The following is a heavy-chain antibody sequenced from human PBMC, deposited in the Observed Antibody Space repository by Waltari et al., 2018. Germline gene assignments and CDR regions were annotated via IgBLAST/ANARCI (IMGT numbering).Heavy chain of an antibody. J-gene: IGHJ3*02. CDR2: IKHSGST. V-gene: IGHV4-34*01. CDR3: ARGGAYCGGDCYPDAFDI. CDR1: GGSFSGYY. D-gene: IGHD2-21*01. Sequence: QVQLQQWGAGLLKPSETLSLTCAVYGGSFSGYYWSWIRQPPGKGLEWIGEIKHSGSTNYNPSLKSRVTISVDTSKNQFSLKLSSVTAADTAVYYCARGGAYCGGDCYPDAFDIWGQGTMVTVSS.